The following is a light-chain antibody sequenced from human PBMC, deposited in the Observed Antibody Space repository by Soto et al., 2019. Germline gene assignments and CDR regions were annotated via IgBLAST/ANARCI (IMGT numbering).Light chain of an antibody. CDR1: QCVTDY. CDR3: QQRSNWPWT. J-gene: IGKJ1*01. Sequence: ENVLTQSPATLSLSPGERATLSCRASQCVTDYLAWYQQKPGQAPRLLIYDASNRATGIPARFSGSGSGTDFTLTISSLEPEDFGVYYCQQRSNWPWTFGQGTKVDI. CDR2: DAS. V-gene: IGKV3-11*01.